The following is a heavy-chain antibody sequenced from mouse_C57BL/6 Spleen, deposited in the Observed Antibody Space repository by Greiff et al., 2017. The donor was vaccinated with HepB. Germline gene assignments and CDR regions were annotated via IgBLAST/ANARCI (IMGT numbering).Heavy chain of an antibody. CDR3: AREGGPRYAMDY. CDR1: GYTFTSYW. Sequence: QVQLQQPGAELVRPGSSVKLSCKASGYTFTSYWMHWVKQRPIQGLEWIGNIDPSDSETHYNQKFKDKATLTVDKSSSTAYMQLSSLTSEDSAVYYCAREGGPRYAMDYWGQGTSVTVSS. J-gene: IGHJ4*01. V-gene: IGHV1-52*01. CDR2: IDPSDSET.